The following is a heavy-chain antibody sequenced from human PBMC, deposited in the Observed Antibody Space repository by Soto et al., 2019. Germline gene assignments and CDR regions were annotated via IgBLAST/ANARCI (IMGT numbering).Heavy chain of an antibody. V-gene: IGHV4-39*01. J-gene: IGHJ4*02. CDR3: GRILVGATGHTDADS. CDR1: GGSVYRNDHY. D-gene: IGHD2-15*01. CDR2: IDNNAVT. Sequence: PSETLSLTCIVSGGSVYRNDHYWGWIRQPPGKVLEWIGSIDNNAVTNYNSSLKSRVTITRDTSKTQFSLRLTSVTAADTAVYYCGRILVGATGHTDADSWGPGTLVTVSS.